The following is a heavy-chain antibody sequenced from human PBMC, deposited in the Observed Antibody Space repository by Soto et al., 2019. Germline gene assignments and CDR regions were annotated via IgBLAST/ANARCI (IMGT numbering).Heavy chain of an antibody. D-gene: IGHD6-19*01. CDR2: TYYRSNWRH. CDR3: VRGVAGSGCDL. V-gene: IGHV6-1*01. CDR1: GDSVSSNTAA. Sequence: SPTLSLTCAISGDSVSSNTAAWNWIRSSPSRGLEWLGRTYYRSNWRHDYAVSVKSRITVNPDTSKNHFSLQLNSVTPDDTAVYYCVRGVAGSGCDLCGHGTRVTVS. J-gene: IGHJ5*02.